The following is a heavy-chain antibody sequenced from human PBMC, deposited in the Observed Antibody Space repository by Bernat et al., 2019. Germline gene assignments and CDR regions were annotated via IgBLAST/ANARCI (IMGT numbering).Heavy chain of an antibody. J-gene: IGHJ6*02. CDR1: GYTFTSYA. V-gene: IGHV1-3*01. D-gene: IGHD1-26*01. Sequence: QVQLVQSGAEVKKPGASVKVSCKASGYTFTSYAMHWVRQAPGQRLEWMGWISAYNGNTNYAQKLQGRVTMTTDTSTSTAYMELRSLRSDDTAVYYCATPLVGATYYYGMDVWGQGTTVTVSS. CDR2: ISAYNGNT. CDR3: ATPLVGATYYYGMDV.